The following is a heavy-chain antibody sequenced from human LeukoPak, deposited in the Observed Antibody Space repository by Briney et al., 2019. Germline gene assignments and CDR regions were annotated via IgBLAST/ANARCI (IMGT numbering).Heavy chain of an antibody. V-gene: IGHV1-3*03. D-gene: IGHD6-19*01. CDR1: GYTFTGYA. Sequence: GASVKVSCKASGYTFTGYAMHWVRQAPGQRLEWMGWINAGNGNTKYSQEFQGRVTITRDTSASTAYMELSSLRSEDTAVYYCARASDSSGGISDLDYWGQGTLVTVSS. CDR2: INAGNGNT. CDR3: ARASDSSGGISDLDY. J-gene: IGHJ4*02.